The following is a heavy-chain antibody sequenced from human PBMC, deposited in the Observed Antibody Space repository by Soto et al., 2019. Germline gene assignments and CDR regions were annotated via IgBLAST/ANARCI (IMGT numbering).Heavy chain of an antibody. Sequence: EVQLVESGGGLVQPGGSLRLSCAASGFTFSDHYMDWVRQAPGKGLEWVGRSRNKATSYSTEYAASVKGRFTISRDESKNSLYLQMNSLKTDDTAVYYCARFSGSYTRGLDYWGQGPLVTVSS. CDR2: SRNKATSYST. D-gene: IGHD1-26*01. J-gene: IGHJ4*02. CDR3: ARFSGSYTRGLDY. CDR1: GFTFSDHY. V-gene: IGHV3-72*01.